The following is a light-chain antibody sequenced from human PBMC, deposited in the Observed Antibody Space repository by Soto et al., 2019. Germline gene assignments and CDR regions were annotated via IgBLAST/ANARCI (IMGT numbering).Light chain of an antibody. CDR3: TSYAGSNIPV. CDR1: SSDVGGYNY. J-gene: IGLJ2*01. Sequence: HSALTQPPSASGSPGQSVTISCTGTSSDVGGYNYVSWYQQHPGKAPKLMIYEVIKRPSGVPDRFSGSRSGNTASLTVSGLQAEDEADYYCTSYAGSNIPVFGGGTKLTVL. CDR2: EVI. V-gene: IGLV2-8*01.